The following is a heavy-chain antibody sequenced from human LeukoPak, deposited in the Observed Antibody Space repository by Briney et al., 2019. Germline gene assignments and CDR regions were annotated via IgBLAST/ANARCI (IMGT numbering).Heavy chain of an antibody. CDR3: ARDRLWFDP. CDR2: ISSSSSYI. V-gene: IGHV3-21*01. CDR1: GFTFNSYA. Sequence: GGSLRLSCAASGFTFNSYAMIWVRQAPGKGLEWVSSISSSSSYIYYADSVKGRFTISRDNAKNSLYLQMNSLRAEDTAVYYCARDRLWFDPWGQGTLVTVSS. J-gene: IGHJ5*02.